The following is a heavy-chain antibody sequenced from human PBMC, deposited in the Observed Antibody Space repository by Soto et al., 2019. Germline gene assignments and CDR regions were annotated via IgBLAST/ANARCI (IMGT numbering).Heavy chain of an antibody. V-gene: IGHV3-7*03. CDR1: GFTFSSYW. J-gene: IGHJ4*02. D-gene: IGHD1-7*01. CDR3: ARGTSHSYYARVWY. CDR2: IQHDGRET. Sequence: RLSCGASGFTFSSYWMSWVRQAPGKALECVANIQHDGRETFYVDSVKGRFTISRDNSNNTLYLQMDRLGVEDTAVYYCARGTSHSYYARVWYWGLGALVTVSS.